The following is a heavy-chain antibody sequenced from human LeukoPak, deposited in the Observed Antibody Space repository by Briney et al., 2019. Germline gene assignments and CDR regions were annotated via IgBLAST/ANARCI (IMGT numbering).Heavy chain of an antibody. V-gene: IGHV4-30-2*01. Sequence: SQTLSLTCAVSGGSISSGDYSWSWIRQPPGRGLEWIGYIFHSANTYYNPSLKSRVTMSIDRSKNQFSLKLSSVTAADTAVYYCARDSGSYPYYFHYWGQGTLVTVSS. CDR2: IFHSANT. CDR3: ARDSGSYPYYFHY. CDR1: GGSISSGDYS. J-gene: IGHJ4*02. D-gene: IGHD1-26*01.